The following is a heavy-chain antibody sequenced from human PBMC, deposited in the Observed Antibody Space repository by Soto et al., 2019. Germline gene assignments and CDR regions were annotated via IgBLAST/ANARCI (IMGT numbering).Heavy chain of an antibody. Sequence: PGGSLRLSCAASGFTFSSYGMHWVRQAPGKGLEWVAVIWCDGSNKYYADSVKGRFTISRDNSKNTLYLQMNSLRAEDTAVYYCARDGYGDYVGGAFDIWGQGTMVTVSS. CDR2: IWCDGSNK. J-gene: IGHJ3*02. D-gene: IGHD4-17*01. V-gene: IGHV3-33*01. CDR1: GFTFSSYG. CDR3: ARDGYGDYVGGAFDI.